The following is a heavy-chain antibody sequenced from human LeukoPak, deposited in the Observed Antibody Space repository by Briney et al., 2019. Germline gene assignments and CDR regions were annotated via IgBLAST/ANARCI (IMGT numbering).Heavy chain of an antibody. Sequence: PGGSLRLSCAASGFPFNSHHMNWVRQAPGKGLEWISYISSAGNVIYYAGSVKGRFTTSRDNAKNSLYLEMNSLRAEDTAVYYCAKGGWLDDWGQGTLVTVSS. J-gene: IGHJ4*02. CDR3: AKGGWLDD. V-gene: IGHV3-48*01. CDR1: GFPFNSHH. CDR2: ISSAGNVI.